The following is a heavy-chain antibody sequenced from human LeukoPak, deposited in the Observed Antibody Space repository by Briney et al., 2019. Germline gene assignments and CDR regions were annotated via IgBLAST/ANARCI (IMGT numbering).Heavy chain of an antibody. CDR3: AANTQSGY. Sequence: GGSLTLSCAASGFTFSSSWMKWVRQAPGKGLESVAVIKEDGSEKYYVDSVKGRFAISGDNAKNSLYLQMNNVRAEDTAVYFCAANTQSGYWGQGALVTVSS. J-gene: IGHJ4*02. D-gene: IGHD3-16*01. CDR2: IKEDGSEK. CDR1: GFTFSSSW. V-gene: IGHV3-7*05.